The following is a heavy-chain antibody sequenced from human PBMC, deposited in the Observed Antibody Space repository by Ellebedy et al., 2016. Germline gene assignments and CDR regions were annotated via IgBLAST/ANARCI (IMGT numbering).Heavy chain of an antibody. Sequence: GGSLRLXXAASGFTFSSYGMHWVRQAPGKGLEWVAVISYDGSNKYYADSVKGRFTISRDNSKNTLYLQMNSLRAEDTAVYYCATRGSCYRYWGQGTLVTVSS. J-gene: IGHJ4*02. V-gene: IGHV3-30*03. D-gene: IGHD2-15*01. CDR3: ATRGSCYRY. CDR2: ISYDGSNK. CDR1: GFTFSSYG.